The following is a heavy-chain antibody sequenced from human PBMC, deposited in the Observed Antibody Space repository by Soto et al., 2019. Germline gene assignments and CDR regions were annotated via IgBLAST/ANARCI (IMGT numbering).Heavy chain of an antibody. CDR3: ATVLPRPNRNSAFDY. CDR2: VYYTGST. CDR1: CGSITSYY. V-gene: IGHV4-59*12. Sequence: SETLSLTCTVSCGSITSYYWTWIRQTPGKGLEWIGDVYYTGSTNYNPSLKSRVHISIDTSKNEFYLNLTSVTAAETAVYYCATVLPRPNRNSAFDYWGQGTLVTVSS. D-gene: IGHD3-10*01. J-gene: IGHJ4*02.